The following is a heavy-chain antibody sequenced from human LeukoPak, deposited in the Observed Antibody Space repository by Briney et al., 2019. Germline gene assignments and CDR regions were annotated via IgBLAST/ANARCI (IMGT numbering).Heavy chain of an antibody. D-gene: IGHD5-24*01. Sequence: PSETLSLTCAVYGGSFSGYYWSWIRQPPGKRLEWIGEINHSRSTNYNPSLNILVTISLDTSKNHFSLKLSSVTAAATAVYYCANRRDGYHYNYWGQGTLVTVSS. J-gene: IGHJ4*02. CDR2: INHSRST. V-gene: IGHV4-34*01. CDR1: GGSFSGYY. CDR3: ANRRDGYHYNY.